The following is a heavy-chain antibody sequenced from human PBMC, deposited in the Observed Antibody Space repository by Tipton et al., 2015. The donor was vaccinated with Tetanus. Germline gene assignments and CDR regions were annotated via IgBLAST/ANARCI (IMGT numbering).Heavy chain of an antibody. J-gene: IGHJ4*02. CDR1: GFTFTNYE. Sequence: SLRLSCAASGFTFTNYEMTWVRQAPGKGLEWVANINLDGSREDYVDSEKGRFTISRDNAKNSLYLQMNSLRAEDTALYYCAKELPSGGSYRSLDYWGQGTLVTVSS. CDR2: INLDGSRE. D-gene: IGHD3-16*02. CDR3: AKELPSGGSYRSLDY. V-gene: IGHV3-7*03.